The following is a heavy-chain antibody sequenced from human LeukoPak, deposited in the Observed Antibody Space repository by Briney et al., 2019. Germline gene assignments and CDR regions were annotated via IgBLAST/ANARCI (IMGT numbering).Heavy chain of an antibody. V-gene: IGHV3-21*04. CDR2: IGSDGHI. Sequence: PGGSLRLSCAVSGLTFSTSGMTWVRQAPGKGLQWVSTIGSDGHIYYADSVKGRFTISRDNAKNSVFLQMNSLRAEDTAVYYCAHPTEYSSSWYGNWFDPWGQGTLVTVSS. CDR1: GLTFSTSG. D-gene: IGHD6-13*01. CDR3: AHPTEYSSSWYGNWFDP. J-gene: IGHJ5*02.